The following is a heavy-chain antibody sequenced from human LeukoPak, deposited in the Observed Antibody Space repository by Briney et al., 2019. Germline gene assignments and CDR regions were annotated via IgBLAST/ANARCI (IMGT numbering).Heavy chain of an antibody. D-gene: IGHD3-3*01. CDR3: ARADLFRYYYGRDV. CDR2: IYSGGST. J-gene: IGHJ6*04. CDR1: GFTVSSNY. V-gene: IGHV3-53*01. Sequence: GGSLRLSCAASGFTVSSNYMSWVRQAPGKGLEWVSVIYSGGSTYYADSVKGRFTISRDNSKNTLYLQMNSLRAEDTAVYYCARADLFRYYYGRDVWGKGTTVTVSS.